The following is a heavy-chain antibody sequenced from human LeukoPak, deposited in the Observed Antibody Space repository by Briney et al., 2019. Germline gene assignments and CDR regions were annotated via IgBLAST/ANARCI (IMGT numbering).Heavy chain of an antibody. Sequence: PGGTLRLSCAASGFTFSSYGMSWVRQAPGKGLEWVSAISGSGGSTYYADSVKGRFTISRDNSKNTLYLQMNSLRAEDTAVYYCAKDIVVVPAAIGTDAFDIWGQGTMVTVSS. V-gene: IGHV3-23*01. D-gene: IGHD2-2*01. CDR1: GFTFSSYG. CDR2: ISGSGGST. J-gene: IGHJ3*02. CDR3: AKDIVVVPAAIGTDAFDI.